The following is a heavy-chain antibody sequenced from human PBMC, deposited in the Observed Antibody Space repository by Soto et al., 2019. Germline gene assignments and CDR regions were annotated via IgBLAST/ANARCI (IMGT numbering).Heavy chain of an antibody. J-gene: IGHJ4*02. CDR1: GGSISSGGSY. Sequence: SETLSLTCTDSGGSISSGGSYWGWIRQSPGKGLEWIGYIYYSGNTYFNPSLKSRVTLSVDTSKNQFSLNLSSVTAADTAVYYCVRYCSTTKCPFDYWGQGTLVTVSS. CDR2: IYYSGNT. V-gene: IGHV4-30-4*01. D-gene: IGHD2-2*01. CDR3: VRYCSTTKCPFDY.